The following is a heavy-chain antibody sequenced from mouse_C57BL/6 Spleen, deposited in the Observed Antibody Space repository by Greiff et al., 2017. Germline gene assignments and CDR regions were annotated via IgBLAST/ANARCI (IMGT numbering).Heavy chain of an antibody. D-gene: IGHD1-1*01. CDR3: TRRRYYGSTLFDY. Sequence: VQLQQSGAELVRPGASVTLSCKASGYTFTDYEMHWVKQTPVHGLEWIGAIDPETGGTAYNQKFKGKAILTADKSSSTAYMELRSLTSEDSAVYYCTRRRYYGSTLFDYWGQGTTLTVSS. CDR1: GYTFTDYE. J-gene: IGHJ2*01. CDR2: IDPETGGT. V-gene: IGHV1-15*01.